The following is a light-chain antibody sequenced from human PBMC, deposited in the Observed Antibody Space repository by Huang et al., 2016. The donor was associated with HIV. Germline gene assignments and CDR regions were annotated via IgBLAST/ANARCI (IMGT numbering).Light chain of an antibody. CDR1: HSITTN. CDR3: QQYNYWWT. Sequence: EVVMTQSPAILSVSPGERATLSCSASHSITTNLSWYQQQPGQAPILLIYGAFTRATGIPARFSGSGSGTEFTLTISSLQSEDSAVYYCQQYNYWWTFGQGTKVEIK. J-gene: IGKJ1*01. CDR2: GAF. V-gene: IGKV3-15*01.